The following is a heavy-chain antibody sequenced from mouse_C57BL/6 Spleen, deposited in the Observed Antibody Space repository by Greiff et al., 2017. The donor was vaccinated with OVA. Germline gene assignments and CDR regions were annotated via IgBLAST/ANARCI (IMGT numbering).Heavy chain of an antibody. CDR2: IYPSDSET. D-gene: IGHD2-3*01. CDR1: GYTFTSYW. CDR3: ARRYDGYDDY. Sequence: VQLQQPGAELVRPGSSVKLSCKASGYTFTSYWMDWVKQRPGQGLEWIGNIYPSDSETHYNQKFKDKATLTVDKSSSTAYMQLSSLTSEDSAVDYCARRYDGYDDYWGQGTTLTVSS. V-gene: IGHV1-61*01. J-gene: IGHJ2*01.